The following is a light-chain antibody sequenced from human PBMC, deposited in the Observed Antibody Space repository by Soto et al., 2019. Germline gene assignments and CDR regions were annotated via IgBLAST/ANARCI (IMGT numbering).Light chain of an antibody. V-gene: IGKV3-20*01. CDR2: GAS. CDR3: QQYGSLPIT. Sequence: EIVLTQSPGTLSLSPGERATLSFRASQSVSNNYLAWYQQKPGQAPRLLIYGASNRATGIPDRFSGSGSGTDFTLTISRLEPEDFAVYYCQQYGSLPITFGQGTRLEI. J-gene: IGKJ5*01. CDR1: QSVSNNY.